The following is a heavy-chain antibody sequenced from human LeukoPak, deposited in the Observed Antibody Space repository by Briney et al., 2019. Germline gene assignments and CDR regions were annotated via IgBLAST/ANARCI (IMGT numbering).Heavy chain of an antibody. D-gene: IGHD3-22*01. CDR1: GGSISSSSYY. V-gene: IGHV4-39*01. J-gene: IGHJ2*01. Sequence: SETLSLTCTVSGGSISSSSYYWGWIRQPPGKGLEWIGSIYYSGSTYYNPSLYSRVTISVDTSKNHFSLKLTSVTAADTAVYYCARQQFYYESSGNRAPGRWYFDLWGRGTLVTVSS. CDR3: ARQQFYYESSGNRAPGRWYFDL. CDR2: IYYSGST.